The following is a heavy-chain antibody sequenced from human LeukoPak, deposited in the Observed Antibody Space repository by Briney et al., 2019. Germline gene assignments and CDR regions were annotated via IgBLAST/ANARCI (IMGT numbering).Heavy chain of an antibody. Sequence: GGSLRLSCAASGFTFSSYAMHWVRQAPGKGLEWVAVISYDGSNKDHADSVKGRFTISRDNSKNTLYLQMNSLRAEDTAVYYCASDDEYYFDYWGQGTLVTVSS. CDR3: ASDDEYYFDY. J-gene: IGHJ4*02. V-gene: IGHV3-30-3*01. CDR2: ISYDGSNK. CDR1: GFTFSSYA.